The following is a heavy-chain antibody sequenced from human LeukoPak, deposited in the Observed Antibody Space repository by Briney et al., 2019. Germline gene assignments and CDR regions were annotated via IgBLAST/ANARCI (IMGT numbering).Heavy chain of an antibody. D-gene: IGHD2-15*01. J-gene: IGHJ5*02. V-gene: IGHV1-18*01. Sequence: ASVKVSCKASGYTFTSYGISWVRQAPGQGLEWMGWISAYNGNTNYAQKLQGRVTMTTDTSTSTAYMELRSLRSDDTAVYYCARLYCSGGSCHWFDPWGQGTLVTVSS. CDR1: GYTFTSYG. CDR3: ARLYCSGGSCHWFDP. CDR2: ISAYNGNT.